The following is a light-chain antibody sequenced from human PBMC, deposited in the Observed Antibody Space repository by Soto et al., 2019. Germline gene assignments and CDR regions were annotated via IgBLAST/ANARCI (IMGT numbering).Light chain of an antibody. CDR2: DAS. CDR1: QSISTY. V-gene: IGKV3-11*01. Sequence: EIVLTQSPATLSLSPGERATLSCRASQSISTYLAWYQQKPAQAPRLLIYDASNRATGIPARFSGSGSGADFALTISSLGPEDFAVYYCQRRKICTPGATFGGGTKVEIK. CDR3: QRRKICTPGAT. J-gene: IGKJ4*01.